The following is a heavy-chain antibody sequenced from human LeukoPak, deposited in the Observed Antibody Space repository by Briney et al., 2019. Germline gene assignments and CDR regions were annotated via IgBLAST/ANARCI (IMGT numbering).Heavy chain of an antibody. CDR3: AREPGDFWSRVHDAFDI. Sequence: ASVKVSCKASGYTFTSYGISWVRQAPGQGLEWMGWVSAYNAKTNYAQNLQGRVTMTTDTSTSPAYMELRSLRSDDTAVYYCAREPGDFWSRVHDAFDIWGQGTMVTVSS. D-gene: IGHD3-3*01. V-gene: IGHV1-18*01. CDR2: VSAYNAKT. J-gene: IGHJ3*02. CDR1: GYTFTSYG.